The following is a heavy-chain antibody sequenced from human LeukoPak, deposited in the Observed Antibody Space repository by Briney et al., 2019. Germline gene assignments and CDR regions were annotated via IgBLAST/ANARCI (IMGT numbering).Heavy chain of an antibody. Sequence: GGSLRLSCAASGFSVTSDYMSWVRQAPGKGLEWVSAISGSGGSTYYADSVKGRFTISRDNSKNTLYLQMNSLRAEDTAVYYCAKGNLGYCSGGSCYRPYYFDYWGQGTLVTVSS. CDR2: ISGSGGST. CDR3: AKGNLGYCSGGSCYRPYYFDY. D-gene: IGHD2-15*01. CDR1: GFSVTSDY. V-gene: IGHV3-23*01. J-gene: IGHJ4*02.